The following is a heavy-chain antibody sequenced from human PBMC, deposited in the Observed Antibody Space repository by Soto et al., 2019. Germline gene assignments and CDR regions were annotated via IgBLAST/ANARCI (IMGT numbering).Heavy chain of an antibody. CDR2: IYYSGST. Sequence: SETLSLTWTVSGGSISSYCWIWIRQPPGKGLEWIGYIYYSGSTNYNPSLKSRVTISVDTSKNQFSLKLSSVTAADTAVYYCARRRSYYDSSGYHTAIDYWGQGTLVTVSS. V-gene: IGHV4-59*08. J-gene: IGHJ4*02. D-gene: IGHD3-22*01. CDR3: ARRRSYYDSSGYHTAIDY. CDR1: GGSISSYC.